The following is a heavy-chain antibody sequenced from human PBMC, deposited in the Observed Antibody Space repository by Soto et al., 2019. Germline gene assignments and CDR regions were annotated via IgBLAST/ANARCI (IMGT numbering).Heavy chain of an antibody. V-gene: IGHV3-9*01. D-gene: IGHD6-13*01. CDR1: GFTFDDYA. CDR3: AKDGIAAAGTYHYYYRMDV. J-gene: IGHJ6*02. CDR2: ISWNSGSI. Sequence: GGSLRLSCAASGFTFDDYAMHWVRQAPGKGLEWVSGISWNSGSIGYADSVKGRFTISRDNAKNSLYLQMNSLRAEDTALYYCAKDGIAAAGTYHYYYRMDVWAQGTTVTVSS.